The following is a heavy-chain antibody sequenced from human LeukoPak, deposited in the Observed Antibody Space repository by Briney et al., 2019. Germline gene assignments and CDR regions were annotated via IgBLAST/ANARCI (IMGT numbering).Heavy chain of an antibody. CDR2: IYYSGST. CDR3: ARSVAGTYYYYYYMDV. J-gene: IGHJ6*03. Sequence: MPSETLSLTCTVSGGSISSSSYYWGWIRQPPGKGLEWIGSIYYSGSTYYNPSLKSRVTISVDTSKNQFSLKLSSVTAADTAVYYCARSVAGTYYYYYYMDVWGKGTTVTVSS. D-gene: IGHD6-19*01. CDR1: GGSISSSSYY. V-gene: IGHV4-39*07.